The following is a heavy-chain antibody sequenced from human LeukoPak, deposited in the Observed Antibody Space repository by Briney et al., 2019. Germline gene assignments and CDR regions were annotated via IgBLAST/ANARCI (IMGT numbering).Heavy chain of an antibody. CDR2: MFHSGST. V-gene: IGHV4-39*01. CDR1: GGSITSSNYY. D-gene: IGHD6-6*01. J-gene: IGHJ6*03. CDR3: ARHRQGYYYMDV. Sequence: SETLSLTYTVSGGSITSSNYYWGWIRQSPGKGLEWIGSMFHSGSTYFNPSLKSRVTISLDTSKNQFSLRLNSVTAADTAMYYCARHRQGYYYMDVWGKGTTVTVSS.